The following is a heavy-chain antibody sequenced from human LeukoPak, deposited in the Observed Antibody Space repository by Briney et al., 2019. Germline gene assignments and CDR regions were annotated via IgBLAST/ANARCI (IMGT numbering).Heavy chain of an antibody. CDR3: ARRKYDSSGYYYGAFDY. J-gene: IGHJ4*02. D-gene: IGHD3-22*01. Sequence: SETLSLTCSVSGGSISSSRYYWGWVRQPPGTGLEWVGSIYYSGTTYYSPSLKSRVTISVDTSKNQFSLRLSSVTAADTAVYYCARRKYDSSGYYYGAFDYWGQGTLVTVSS. CDR1: GGSISSSRYY. V-gene: IGHV4-39*01. CDR2: IYYSGTT.